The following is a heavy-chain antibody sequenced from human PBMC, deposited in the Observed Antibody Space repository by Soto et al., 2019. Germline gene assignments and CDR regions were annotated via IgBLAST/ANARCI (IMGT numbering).Heavy chain of an antibody. CDR2: IDPSDSYT. CDR1: GYSFTSHW. V-gene: IGHV5-10-1*01. D-gene: IGHD1-1*01. Sequence: LKISCQGSGYSFTSHWITWVRQTPGKGLEWMGRIDPSDSYTNYSPSFQGRVTISADRSISTAFLQWSSLEASDTAIYYCARRLSGPKEEYNAYYFYGLDVWGQGTTVTVSS. J-gene: IGHJ6*02. CDR3: ARRLSGPKEEYNAYYFYGLDV.